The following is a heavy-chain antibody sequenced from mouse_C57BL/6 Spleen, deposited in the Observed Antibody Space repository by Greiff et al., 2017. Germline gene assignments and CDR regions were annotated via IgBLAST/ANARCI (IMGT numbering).Heavy chain of an antibody. CDR1: GYAFSSSW. Sequence: QVQLQQPGPELVKPGASVKISCKASGYAFSSSWMNWVKQRPGKGLEWIGRIYPGDGDTNYNGKFKGKATLTADKSSSTAYMQLSSLTSEDSAVYFCARSPYGNFDYWGQGTTLTGAS. D-gene: IGHD2-1*01. J-gene: IGHJ2*01. CDR3: ARSPYGNFDY. CDR2: IYPGDGDT. V-gene: IGHV1-82*01.